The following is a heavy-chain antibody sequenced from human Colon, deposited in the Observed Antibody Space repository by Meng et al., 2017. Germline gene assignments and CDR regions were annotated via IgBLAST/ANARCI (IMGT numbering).Heavy chain of an antibody. CDR1: GFTFSSYS. D-gene: IGHD6-19*01. CDR2: ISDRGGST. J-gene: IGHJ4*02. Sequence: GGSLRLSCAASGFTFSSYSMSWVRQAPGKGLEWVSVISDRGGSTYYTDSVKGRFTISRDNSKNTLYLQMNSLRAEDTAVYYCAKKRGSSAWYGDYWGQGNLVTVSS. V-gene: IGHV3-23*01. CDR3: AKKRGSSAWYGDY.